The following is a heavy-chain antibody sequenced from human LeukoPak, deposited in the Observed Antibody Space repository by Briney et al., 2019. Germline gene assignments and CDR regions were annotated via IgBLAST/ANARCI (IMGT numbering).Heavy chain of an antibody. V-gene: IGHV3-23*01. Sequence: GGSLRLSCAASGFTFSNAWMSWVRQAPGKGLEWVSSISGGGSGRSTYYADSVRGRFTISRDNSKNTLYLQMNSLRAEDTAVYYCAKSGYNRFDYWGQGTLVTVSS. CDR1: GFTFSNAW. D-gene: IGHD5-24*01. J-gene: IGHJ4*02. CDR2: ISGGGSGRST. CDR3: AKSGYNRFDY.